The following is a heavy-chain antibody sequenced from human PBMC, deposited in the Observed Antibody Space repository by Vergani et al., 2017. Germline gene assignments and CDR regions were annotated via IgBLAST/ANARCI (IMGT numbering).Heavy chain of an antibody. V-gene: IGHV1-69*01. D-gene: IGHD5-12*01. CDR3: ARRLGHRGYANPDLTDYYCGMDV. CDR1: GGTFSSYA. J-gene: IGHJ6*02. CDR2: IIPIFGTA. Sequence: QVQLVQSGAEVKKPGSSVKVSCKASGGTFSSYAISWVRQAPGQGLEWMGGIIPIFGTANYAQKFQGRVTIIADESTSTAYMELSSLRSEDTAVYYWARRLGHRGYANPDLTDYYCGMDVWGQGTTVTVSS.